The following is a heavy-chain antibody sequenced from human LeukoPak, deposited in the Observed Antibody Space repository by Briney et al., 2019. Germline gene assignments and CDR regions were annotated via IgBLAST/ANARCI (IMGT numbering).Heavy chain of an antibody. CDR1: GGSFSGYY. CDR2: INHSGST. CDR3: ARGSGGQLAQIRFDY. V-gene: IGHV4-34*01. J-gene: IGHJ4*02. D-gene: IGHD6-6*01. Sequence: PSETLSLTCAVYGGSFSGYYWSWIRQPPGKGLEWIGEINHSGSTNYNPSLKSPVTISVDTSKNQFSLKLSSVTAADTAVYYCARGSGGQLAQIRFDYWGQGTLVTVSS.